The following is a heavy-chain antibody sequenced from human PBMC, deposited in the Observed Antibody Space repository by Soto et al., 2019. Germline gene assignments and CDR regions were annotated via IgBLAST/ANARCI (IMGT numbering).Heavy chain of an antibody. CDR1: GYTFTSYG. Sequence: ASVKVSCKASGYTFTSYGISWVRQAPGQGLEWMGWISAYNGNTNYAQKLQGRVTMTTDTSTSIAYMELRSLRSDNTAVYYCARGSKRGSLMDDYGEWFDPWGQGTLVTVSS. CDR2: ISAYNGNT. J-gene: IGHJ5*02. V-gene: IGHV1-18*01. D-gene: IGHD4-17*01. CDR3: ARGSKRGSLMDDYGEWFDP.